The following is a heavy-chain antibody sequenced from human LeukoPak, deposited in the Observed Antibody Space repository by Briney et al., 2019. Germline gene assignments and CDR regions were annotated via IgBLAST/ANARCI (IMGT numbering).Heavy chain of an antibody. Sequence: PSETLSLACTVSGGSISSSSYYWGWIRQPPGKGLEWIGSIYHSGSTYYNPSLKSRVTISVDTSKNQFSLKLSSVTAADTAVYYCARGGSGGSLHFDYWGQGTLVTVSS. V-gene: IGHV4-39*07. J-gene: IGHJ4*02. CDR3: ARGGSGGSLHFDY. D-gene: IGHD2-15*01. CDR2: IYHSGST. CDR1: GGSISSSSYY.